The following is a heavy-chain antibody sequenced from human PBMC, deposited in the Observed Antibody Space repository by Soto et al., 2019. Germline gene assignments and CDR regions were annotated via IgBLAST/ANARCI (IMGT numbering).Heavy chain of an antibody. V-gene: IGHV2-70*01. CDR2: IDWDGDT. CDR1: GFSLTTTGMC. Sequence: GSGPTLVNPTQTLTLTCSFSGFSLTTTGMCVSWIRQPPGKALEWLTVIDWDGDTYYSTSLKSRLSISRDTSNNQVVLTMTNMDPVDTATYYCARMIYSSGWYFDYWGQGTLVTVSS. D-gene: IGHD6-19*01. J-gene: IGHJ4*02. CDR3: ARMIYSSGWYFDY.